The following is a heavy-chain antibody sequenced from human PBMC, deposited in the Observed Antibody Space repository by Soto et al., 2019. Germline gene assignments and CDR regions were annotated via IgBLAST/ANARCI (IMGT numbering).Heavy chain of an antibody. V-gene: IGHV1-69*04. J-gene: IGHJ4*02. D-gene: IGHD5-18*01. CDR2: IIPMLGIA. Sequence: VASVKVSCKASGYTFTIYGISWVRQAPGQGLEWMGRIIPMLGIANYAQKFQGRVTITADKSTSTAYMELSSLRSEDTAVYYCANRGYSYGFVIYWGQGTLVTVSS. CDR1: GYTFTIYG. CDR3: ANRGYSYGFVIY.